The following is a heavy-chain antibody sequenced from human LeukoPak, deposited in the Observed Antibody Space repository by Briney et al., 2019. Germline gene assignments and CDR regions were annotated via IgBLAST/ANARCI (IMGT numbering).Heavy chain of an antibody. Sequence: ASVKVSCKASGGTFSSYAISWVRQAPGQGLEWMGGIIPIFGTANYAQKFQGRVTITADESTSTAYMELSGLRSEDTAVYYCASTIMGDSSGYQYYFDYWGQGTLVTVSS. V-gene: IGHV1-69*13. CDR1: GGTFSSYA. D-gene: IGHD3-22*01. CDR3: ASTIMGDSSGYQYYFDY. CDR2: IIPIFGTA. J-gene: IGHJ4*02.